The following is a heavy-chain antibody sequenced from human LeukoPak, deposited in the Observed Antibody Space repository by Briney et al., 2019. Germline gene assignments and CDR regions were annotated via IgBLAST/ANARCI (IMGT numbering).Heavy chain of an antibody. CDR1: GGSVSSGSYY. CDR3: ARGGKYYDILTGYYGMDV. V-gene: IGHV4-61*01. CDR2: IYYSGST. D-gene: IGHD3-9*01. Sequence: SETLSLTCAVSGGSVSSGSYYWSWIRQPPGMGLEWIGCIYYSGSTNYNPSLKSRVTISVDTSKNQFSLKLSSVTAADTAVYYCARGGKYYDILTGYYGMDVWGKGTTVTVSS. J-gene: IGHJ6*04.